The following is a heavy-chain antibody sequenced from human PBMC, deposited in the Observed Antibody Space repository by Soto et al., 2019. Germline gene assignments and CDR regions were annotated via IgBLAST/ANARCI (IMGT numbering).Heavy chain of an antibody. CDR2: ISSSSSYI. J-gene: IGHJ4*02. CDR3: ARDNDYGDYSY. V-gene: IGHV3-21*01. D-gene: IGHD4-17*01. Sequence: GESLKISCAASGFTFSSYSMNWVRQAPGKGLEWVSSISSSSSYIYYADSVKGRFTISRDNAKNSLYLQMNSLRAEDTAVYYCARDNDYGDYSYWGQGTLVTVSS. CDR1: GFTFSSYS.